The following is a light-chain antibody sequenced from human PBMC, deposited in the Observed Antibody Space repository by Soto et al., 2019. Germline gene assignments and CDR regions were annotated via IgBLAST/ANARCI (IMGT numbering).Light chain of an antibody. Sequence: QYVLTQSPSASASLGASVKLTCTLSSGHSSYAIAWNQQQPEKGPRYLMKLNSDGSHSKGDGIPDRFSGSSSGAERYLTISSLQSEDEADYYCQTWGTGIVIFGGGTKLTVL. CDR2: LNSDGSH. CDR3: QTWGTGIVI. J-gene: IGLJ2*01. CDR1: SGHSSYA. V-gene: IGLV4-69*01.